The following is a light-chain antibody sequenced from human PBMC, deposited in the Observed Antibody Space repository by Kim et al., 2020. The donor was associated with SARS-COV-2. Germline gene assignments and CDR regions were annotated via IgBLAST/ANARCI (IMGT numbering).Light chain of an antibody. J-gene: IGLJ2*01. CDR2: QDS. CDR3: QAWDSSTVV. Sequence: VSPGQTASITCSGGNLGDICAWWYQQKPGQSPVLVIYQDSKRPSGIPERFSGSNSGNTATLTISGTQAMDEADYYCQAWDSSTVVIGGGTQLTVL. CDR1: NLGDIC. V-gene: IGLV3-1*01.